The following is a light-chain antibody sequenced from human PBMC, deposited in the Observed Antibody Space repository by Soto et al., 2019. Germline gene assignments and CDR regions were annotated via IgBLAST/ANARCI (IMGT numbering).Light chain of an antibody. CDR2: DAS. CDR1: QSVSSY. J-gene: IGKJ3*01. V-gene: IGKV3-11*01. Sequence: EIVLTQSPATLSLSPGERATLSCRASQSVSSYLAWYQQKPGQAPRLLIYDASNRATGIPARFSGSGSGTDFTLTISSLEPDDFAVYYCQQRSNWPPGSTFGPGTKVDIK. CDR3: QQRSNWPPGST.